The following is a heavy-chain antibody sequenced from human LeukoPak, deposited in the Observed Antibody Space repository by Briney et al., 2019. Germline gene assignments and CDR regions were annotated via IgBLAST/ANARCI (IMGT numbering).Heavy chain of an antibody. V-gene: IGHV4-4*07. D-gene: IGHD6-19*01. CDR2: IYTSGST. Sequence: SETLSLTCTVSGGSISSYYWSWIRQPAGKGLEWIGRIYTSGSTNYNPSLKSRATISVDTSKNQFSLKLSSVTAADTAVYYCARVHSSGWYAYFDYWGQGTLVTVSS. J-gene: IGHJ4*02. CDR3: ARVHSSGWYAYFDY. CDR1: GGSISSYY.